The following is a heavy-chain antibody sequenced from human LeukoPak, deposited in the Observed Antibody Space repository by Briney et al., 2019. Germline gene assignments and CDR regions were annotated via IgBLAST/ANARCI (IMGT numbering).Heavy chain of an antibody. CDR3: AKSGHDYGDYRKYNWFDP. V-gene: IGHV3-33*06. CDR1: GFTFSSYG. D-gene: IGHD4-17*01. J-gene: IGHJ5*02. CDR2: IWFDGSNK. Sequence: PGGSLRLSCAASGFTFSSYGMHWVRQAPGKGLGWVAAIWFDGSNKYYADSVKGRFTISRDNSKNTLYLQMNSLRAEDTAVYYCAKSGHDYGDYRKYNWFDPWGQGTLVTVSS.